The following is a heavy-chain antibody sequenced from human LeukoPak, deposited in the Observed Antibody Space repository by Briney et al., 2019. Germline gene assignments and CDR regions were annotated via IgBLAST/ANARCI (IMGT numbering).Heavy chain of an antibody. CDR2: IWYDGSNK. V-gene: IGHV3-33*03. J-gene: IGHJ4*02. D-gene: IGHD1-26*01. Sequence: PGGSLRLSCAASGFTFSSYGMHWVRQAPGKGLEWVAVIWYDGSNKYYADSVKGRFTISRDNAKDTLYLQMNSLRAEDTAVYYCAKDLRGSHDYWGQGTLVTVSA. CDR3: AKDLRGSHDY. CDR1: GFTFSSYG.